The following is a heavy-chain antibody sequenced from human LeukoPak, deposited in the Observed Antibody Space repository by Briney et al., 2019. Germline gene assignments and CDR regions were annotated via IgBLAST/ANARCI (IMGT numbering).Heavy chain of an antibody. D-gene: IGHD1-26*01. CDR2: IYYTGSI. CDR1: GGSISSYY. V-gene: IGHV4-59*08. J-gene: IGHJ4*02. Sequence: PSETLSLTCTVSGGSISSYYWSWIRQPPGKGLEWIGYIYYTGSINYNPSLKSRVTISVDTSKNQFSLKLRSVTAADTAVYYCAKYSGSYSGFDYWGQGTLVTVSS. CDR3: AKYSGSYSGFDY.